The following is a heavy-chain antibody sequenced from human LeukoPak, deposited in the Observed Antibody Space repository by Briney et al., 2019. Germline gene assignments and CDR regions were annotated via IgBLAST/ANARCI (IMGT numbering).Heavy chain of an antibody. Sequence: PSETLSLTCTISGVSISSYYWSWIRQPPGKGMEWIGYMYYSGSTNYNPSLKSRVTISADTSKNQFSLKLSSVTAADTAVYYCARSNSNFYYYGMDVWGQGTTVTVSS. J-gene: IGHJ6*02. V-gene: IGHV4-59*01. D-gene: IGHD4-11*01. CDR2: MYYSGST. CDR1: GVSISSYY. CDR3: ARSNSNFYYYGMDV.